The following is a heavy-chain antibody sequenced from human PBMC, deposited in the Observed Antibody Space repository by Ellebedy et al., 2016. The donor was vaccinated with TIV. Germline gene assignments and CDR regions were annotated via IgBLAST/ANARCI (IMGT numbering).Heavy chain of an antibody. CDR2: ISDTGNTI. D-gene: IGHD3-16*01. J-gene: IGHJ6*02. CDR3: VKGAYPVPTVMAV. Sequence: PGGSLRLSCVASGFSFSRYEMNWVRQAPGKGLEWVSYISDTGNTIYYADSVKGRFTISRDNAKNSLFLQMNSLRAEDTAVYYCVKGAYPVPTVMAVWGQGTMVIVSS. CDR1: GFSFSRYE. V-gene: IGHV3-48*03.